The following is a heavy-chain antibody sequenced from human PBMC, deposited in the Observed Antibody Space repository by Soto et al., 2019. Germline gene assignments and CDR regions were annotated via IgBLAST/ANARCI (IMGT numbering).Heavy chain of an antibody. Sequence: PSQTLSLPCAISGDRVSSNSAALNLISQSPSRGLECLGRTNDRSKWYNDYGVSVKSRITINPDTSKNQFSLQLNSVTPEDTAVYYCARSRAGVRWLQFKGSWFDPWGQGTLVTVSS. V-gene: IGHV6-1*01. D-gene: IGHD5-12*01. CDR2: TNDRSKWYN. CDR1: GDRVSSNSAA. CDR3: ARSRAGVRWLQFKGSWFDP. J-gene: IGHJ5*02.